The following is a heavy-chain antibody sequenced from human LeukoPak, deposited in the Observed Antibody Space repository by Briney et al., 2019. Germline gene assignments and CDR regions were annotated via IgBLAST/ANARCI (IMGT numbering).Heavy chain of an antibody. J-gene: IGHJ4*02. V-gene: IGHV3-30*04. CDR2: ISYDGSNK. CDR3: ARGAHKRDDYGGFFDY. CDR1: GFTFNNFA. Sequence: GGSLRPPCAAPGFTFNNFAMHWVRQAPGKGLEWVAVISYDGSNKYYADSVKGRFTISRDNSKNTLYLQMNSLGAEDTAVYYCARGAHKRDDYGGFFDYWSQKTL. D-gene: IGHD4-23*01.